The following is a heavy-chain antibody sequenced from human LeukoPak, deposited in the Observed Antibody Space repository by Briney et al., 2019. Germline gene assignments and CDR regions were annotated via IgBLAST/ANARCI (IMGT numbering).Heavy chain of an antibody. D-gene: IGHD4-23*01. Sequence: GGSLRLSCAASGFTFSSYSMNWVRQAPGKGLEWVSYTSSSSTIYYADSVKGRFTISRDNAKNSLYLQMNSLRAEDTAVYYCARGPRGYGGNSAPGPEYFDYWGQGTLVTVSS. J-gene: IGHJ4*02. V-gene: IGHV3-48*01. CDR1: GFTFSSYS. CDR3: ARGPRGYGGNSAPGPEYFDY. CDR2: TSSSSTI.